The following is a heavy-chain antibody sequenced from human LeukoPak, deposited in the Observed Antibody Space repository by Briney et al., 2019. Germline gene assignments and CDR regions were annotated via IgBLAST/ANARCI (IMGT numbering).Heavy chain of an antibody. CDR1: GGSISSGGYS. CDR3: ARGSRPTWGFEP. J-gene: IGHJ5*02. V-gene: IGHV4-30-2*01. Sequence: TLSLTCAVSGGSISSGGYSWSWIRQPPGKGLEWVGYIYHSGSTYYNPSLKSRVTISVDRSKKQFSLKLSSVTAADTAVYYCARGSRPTWGFEPWGQGNLVTVSS. D-gene: IGHD7-27*01. CDR2: IYHSGST.